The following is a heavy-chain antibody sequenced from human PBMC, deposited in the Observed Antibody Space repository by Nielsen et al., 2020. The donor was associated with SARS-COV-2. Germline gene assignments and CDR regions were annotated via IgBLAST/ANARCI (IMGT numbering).Heavy chain of an antibody. CDR1: GYTFTNYG. J-gene: IGHJ6*03. Sequence: ASVKVSCKASGYTFTNYGISWVRQAPGQGLEWMGWISGYNGDTNYAQKFQGRVTMTIDTPTSTAYMELRSLRSDDTAVYYCARPITNTYYYYYMDVWGKGTTVTVS. V-gene: IGHV1-18*04. CDR3: ARPITNTYYYYYMDV. CDR2: ISGYNGDT.